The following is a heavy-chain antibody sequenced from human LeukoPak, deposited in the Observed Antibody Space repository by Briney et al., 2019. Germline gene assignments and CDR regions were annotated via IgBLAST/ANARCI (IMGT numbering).Heavy chain of an antibody. V-gene: IGHV3-74*01. CDR3: ARESSGSRYFDY. J-gene: IGHJ4*02. Sequence: GGSLRLSCAASGFTFSNYWMHWVRQDPGKGLVWVSRINSDGNITTYADSVKGRFTISRDNAKNTLYLQMNSLRAEDTAVYYCARESSGSRYFDYWGQGTLVTVSS. D-gene: IGHD6-19*01. CDR1: GFTFSNYW. CDR2: INSDGNIT.